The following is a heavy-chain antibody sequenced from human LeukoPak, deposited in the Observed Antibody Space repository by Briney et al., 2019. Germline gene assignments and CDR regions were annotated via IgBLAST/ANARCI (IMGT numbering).Heavy chain of an antibody. D-gene: IGHD2-2*01. V-gene: IGHV3-30*02. J-gene: IGHJ3*02. CDR3: ARRPATSDAFDI. CDR2: IRYDGSNK. CDR1: GFTFSSYG. Sequence: PGGSLRLSCAASGFTFSSYGMHWVRQAPGKGLEWVAFIRYDGSNKYYADSVKGRFTISRDNSKNTLYLQMNSLRAEDTAVYYCARRPATSDAFDIWGQGTMVTVSS.